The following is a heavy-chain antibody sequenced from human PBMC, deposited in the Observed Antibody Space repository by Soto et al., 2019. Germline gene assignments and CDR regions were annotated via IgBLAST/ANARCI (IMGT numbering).Heavy chain of an antibody. D-gene: IGHD3-10*01. CDR2: INAGNGNT. CDR3: ARDGEHNYHDMDV. V-gene: IGHV1-3*01. J-gene: IGHJ6*02. CDR1: GYTFTSYA. Sequence: GASVKVSCKASGYTFTSYAMHWVRQAPGQRLEWMGWINAGNGNTKYSQKFQGRVTITRDTSASTAYMELNSLRPEDTAVYYCARDGEHNYHDMDVWGQGTTVTVSS.